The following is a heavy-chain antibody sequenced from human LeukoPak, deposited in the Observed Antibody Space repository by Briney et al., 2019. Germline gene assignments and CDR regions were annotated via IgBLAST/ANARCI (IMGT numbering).Heavy chain of an antibody. CDR2: IYYSGNT. CDR3: ARKYNGYGGWIDY. J-gene: IGHJ4*02. CDR1: NDSINNYY. Sequence: SETLSLTCTVSNDSINNYYWSWIRQPPRKGLEWIGYIYYSGNTNYNPSLKSRVTISLDTSKNQFSLKLSSVTAADTAVYYCARKYNGYGGWIDYWAQGTLVTVSS. V-gene: IGHV4-59*01. D-gene: IGHD5-12*01.